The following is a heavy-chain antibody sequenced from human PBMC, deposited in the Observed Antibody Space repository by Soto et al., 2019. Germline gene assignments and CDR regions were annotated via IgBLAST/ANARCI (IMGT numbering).Heavy chain of an antibody. CDR3: ARRIQEGFAP. CDR1: GASITNGDYY. Sequence: SENLCLTYVVSGASITNGDYYWSWIRQPPGKDLEWIAYIYYNGITHYNPSLKSRVTISLDPSKNHFSLKMTSVTGADTAVYSCARRIQEGFAPWGNGTLVTVS. J-gene: IGHJ5*02. CDR2: IYYNGIT. D-gene: IGHD5-18*01. V-gene: IGHV4-30-4*01.